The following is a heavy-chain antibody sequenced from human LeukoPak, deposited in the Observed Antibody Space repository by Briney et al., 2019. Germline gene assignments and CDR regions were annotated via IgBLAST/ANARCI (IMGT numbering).Heavy chain of an antibody. CDR1: GFTFSSYA. D-gene: IGHD3-10*01. CDR3: AKDRGPLIKSGAFDI. J-gene: IGHJ3*02. CDR2: ISGSGGST. V-gene: IGHV3-23*01. Sequence: GGSLRFSGAASGFTFSSYAMSWVRQAPGKGLEWVSAISGSGGSTYYADSVKGRFTISRDNSKNTLYLQMNSLRAEDTAVYYCAKDRGPLIKSGAFDIWGQGTMVTVSS.